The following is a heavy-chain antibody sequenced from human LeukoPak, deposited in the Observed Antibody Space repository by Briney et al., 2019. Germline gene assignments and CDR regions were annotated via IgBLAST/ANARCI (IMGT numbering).Heavy chain of an antibody. Sequence: SSVKVSCKASGGTFSSYAISWVRQAPGQGLEWMGRIIPIFGTANYAQKFQGRVTITTDESTSTAYMELSSLRSEDTAVYYCASDFEDCSGGSCLYYFAYWGQRTLVTVSS. CDR1: GGTFSSYA. CDR3: ASDFEDCSGGSCLYYFAY. J-gene: IGHJ4*02. CDR2: IIPIFGTA. V-gene: IGHV1-69*05. D-gene: IGHD2-15*01.